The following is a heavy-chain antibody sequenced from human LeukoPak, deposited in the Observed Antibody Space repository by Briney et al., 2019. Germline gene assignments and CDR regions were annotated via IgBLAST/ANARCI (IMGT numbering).Heavy chain of an antibody. Sequence: GASVKVSFKASGYTFTSYYMHWVRQAPGQGLEWMGIINPSGGSTSYAQKFQGRVTMTTDTSTRTAYMELRRLRSDDTAVYYCARGFLVRGVIIASMDVWGQGTTVSVSS. CDR3: ARGFLVRGVIIASMDV. CDR1: GYTFTSYY. CDR2: INPSGGST. V-gene: IGHV1-46*01. D-gene: IGHD3-10*01. J-gene: IGHJ6*01.